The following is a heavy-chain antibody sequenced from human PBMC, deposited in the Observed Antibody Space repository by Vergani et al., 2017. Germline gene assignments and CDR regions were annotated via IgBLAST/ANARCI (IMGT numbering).Heavy chain of an antibody. J-gene: IGHJ6*02. D-gene: IGHD3-22*01. V-gene: IGHV3-11*01. CDR2: ISSSGSTI. Sequence: QVQLVESGGGLVKPGGSLRLSCAASGFTFSDYYMSWIRQAPGKGLEWVSYISSSGSTIYYAESVKGRFTISRDNAKNSLYLQMNSLRAEDTAVYYCAREASSSYYSYYYYYYVMDVWGQGTTVTVSS. CDR3: AREASSSYYSYYYYYYVMDV. CDR1: GFTFSDYY.